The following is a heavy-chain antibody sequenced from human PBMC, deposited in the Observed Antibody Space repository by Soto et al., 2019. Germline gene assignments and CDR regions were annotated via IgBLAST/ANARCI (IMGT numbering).Heavy chain of an antibody. CDR2: IHYSGTT. J-gene: IGHJ5*02. V-gene: IGHV4-30-4*01. Sequence: SETLSLTCSVSGGSISRGEYYWTWIRQPPGKGLEWIGYIHYSGTTYYNPSLKSRLTISVDTAKNQFSLRLSSATAADTAVYYCARAQLELHWFDPWGQGTLVTV. CDR3: ARAQLELHWFDP. D-gene: IGHD1-7*01. CDR1: GGSISRGEYY.